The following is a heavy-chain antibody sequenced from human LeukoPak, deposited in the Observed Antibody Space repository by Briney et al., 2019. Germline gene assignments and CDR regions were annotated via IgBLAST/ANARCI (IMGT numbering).Heavy chain of an antibody. V-gene: IGHV1-2*04. J-gene: IGHJ5*02. CDR2: INPNSGGT. CDR1: GYTFTSYY. CDR3: AREGQWFGEFDP. Sequence: ASVKVSCKASGYTFTSYYMHWVRQAPGQGLEWMGWINPNSGGTNYAQKFQGWVTMTRDTSISTAYMEPSRLRSDDTAVYYCAREGQWFGEFDPWGQGTLVTVSS. D-gene: IGHD3-10*01.